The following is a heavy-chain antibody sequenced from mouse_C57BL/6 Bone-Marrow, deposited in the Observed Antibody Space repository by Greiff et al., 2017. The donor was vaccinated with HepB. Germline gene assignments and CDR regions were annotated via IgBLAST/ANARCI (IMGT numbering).Heavy chain of an antibody. CDR3: ARDPFYYGSSNWYFDV. J-gene: IGHJ1*03. D-gene: IGHD1-1*01. CDR2: ISYSGST. V-gene: IGHV3-1*01. CDR1: GYSITSGYD. Sequence: EVQLVESGPGMVKPSQSLSLTCTVTGYSITSGYDWHWTRHFPGNKLEWMGYISYSGSTNYNPSLKSRISITHDTSKNHFFLKLNSVTTEDTATYYCARDPFYYGSSNWYFDVWGTGTTVTVSS.